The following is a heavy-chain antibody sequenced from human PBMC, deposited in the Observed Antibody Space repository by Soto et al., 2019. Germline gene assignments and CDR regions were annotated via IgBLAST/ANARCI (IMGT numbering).Heavy chain of an antibody. J-gene: IGHJ6*02. CDR1: GGSVSSGSYY. V-gene: IGHV4-61*01. D-gene: IGHD6-19*01. Sequence: QVQLQESGPGLVKPSETLSLTCTVSGGSVSSGSYYWSWIRQPPGKGLEWIGYIYYSGSTNYNPSPKGRATTSVDTSKNQFPLKLSSVTAADTAVYYCARGIEGWYQGRYYYGMDVWGQGTTVTVSS. CDR2: IYYSGST. CDR3: ARGIEGWYQGRYYYGMDV.